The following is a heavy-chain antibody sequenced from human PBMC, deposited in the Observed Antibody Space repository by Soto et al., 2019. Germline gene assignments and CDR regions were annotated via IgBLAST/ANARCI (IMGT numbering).Heavy chain of an antibody. J-gene: IGHJ6*02. D-gene: IGHD2-2*01. CDR2: ITPFVDTS. Sequence: QVRLVQSGAEVKKPGSSVKVSCKVSGGTFSKYSLSWVRQTPGQGLEWMGGITPFVDTSNYAQRFLGRVTITPDKSTNTAFLEVSGLKSEATALYFCASTSYCNGSSCYSRHYYGMDVWGQGTTVTVSS. CDR3: ASTSYCNGSSCYSRHYYGMDV. V-gene: IGHV1-69*06. CDR1: GGTFSKYS.